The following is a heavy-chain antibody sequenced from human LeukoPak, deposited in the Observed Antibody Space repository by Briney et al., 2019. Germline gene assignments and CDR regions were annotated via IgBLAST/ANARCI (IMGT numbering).Heavy chain of an antibody. Sequence: GRSLRLSCAASGFTFSSYAMHWVRQAPEKGLEWVANIKQDGSEKDYVDSVKGRFTISRDNAKNSLYLQMNSLRAEDTAVYYCARDSSGWYDFDYWGQGTLVTVSS. CDR1: GFTFSSYA. CDR2: IKQDGSEK. D-gene: IGHD6-19*01. J-gene: IGHJ4*02. CDR3: ARDSSGWYDFDY. V-gene: IGHV3-7*03.